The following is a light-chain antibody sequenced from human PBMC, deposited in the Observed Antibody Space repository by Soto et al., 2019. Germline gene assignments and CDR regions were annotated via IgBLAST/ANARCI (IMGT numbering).Light chain of an antibody. J-gene: IGKJ5*01. Sequence: EIVLTQSPATLSLSPGEGATLSCRASQSVNSNLAWYQQKPGQAPRLLIYDVSNRATGIPARFSGSGSGTDFTLTISSLEPEDFAVYYWQQRSNWPLITFGQGTRLEIK. V-gene: IGKV3-11*01. CDR2: DVS. CDR3: QQRSNWPLIT. CDR1: QSVNSN.